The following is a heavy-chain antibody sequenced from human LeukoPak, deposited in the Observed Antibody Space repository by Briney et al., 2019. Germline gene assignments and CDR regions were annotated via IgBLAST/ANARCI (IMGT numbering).Heavy chain of an antibody. CDR1: GFTFSSYS. CDR2: ISISSGYI. V-gene: IGHV3-21*01. J-gene: IGHJ4*02. CDR3: AIRGV. Sequence: GGSLRLSCAASGFTFSSYSMNWVRQAPGKGLEWVSSISISSGYIYYADSVKGRFTVSRDNAKNSLYLQMNSLRAGDTAVYYCAIRGVWGQGTLVSVST.